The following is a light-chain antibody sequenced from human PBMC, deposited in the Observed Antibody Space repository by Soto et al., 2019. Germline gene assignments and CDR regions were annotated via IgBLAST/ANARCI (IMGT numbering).Light chain of an antibody. J-gene: IGKJ1*01. CDR3: QQYNNWPPRA. Sequence: MVITRWPANGSGSPGKRATLSCRASQSVSSNLAWYQQKPGQAPRLLIYGASTRATGIPARFSGSGSGTEFTLTISSLQSADFAVYYCQQYNNWPPRAFGQGTKVDIK. CDR2: GAS. V-gene: IGKV3-15*01. CDR1: QSVSSN.